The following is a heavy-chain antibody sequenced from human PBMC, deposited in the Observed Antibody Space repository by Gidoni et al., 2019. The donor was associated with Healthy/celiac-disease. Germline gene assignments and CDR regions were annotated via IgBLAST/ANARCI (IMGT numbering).Heavy chain of an antibody. CDR3: ARGLICSGGSGLDY. CDR2: INPSGST. J-gene: IGHJ4*02. D-gene: IGHD2-15*01. Sequence: VQLQQCGAGLLKPSETLSLTCAVYGCSFSGYYWSWIRQPPGKGLEWIGEINPSGSTNYNPASKSRVTISVDTSKNQFSLKLSSVTAADAAVYDWARGLICSGGSGLDYWGQGTLVTVSS. V-gene: IGHV4-34*01. CDR1: GCSFSGYY.